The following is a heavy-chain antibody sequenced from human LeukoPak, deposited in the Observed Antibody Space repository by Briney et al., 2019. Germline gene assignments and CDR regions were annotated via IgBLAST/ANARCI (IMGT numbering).Heavy chain of an antibody. CDR1: GGTFSSYA. J-gene: IGHJ1*01. V-gene: IGHV1-69*13. D-gene: IGHD2-15*01. CDR3: ARASYYCSGGSCYSHPLYFQH. CDR2: IIPIFGTA. Sequence: RASVKVSCKASGGTFSSYAISWVRQAPGQGREWMGGIIPIFGTANNAQKFQGRVTITSDESTSTAYMELSSLRSEDTAVYYCARASYYCSGGSCYSHPLYFQHWGQGTLVTVSS.